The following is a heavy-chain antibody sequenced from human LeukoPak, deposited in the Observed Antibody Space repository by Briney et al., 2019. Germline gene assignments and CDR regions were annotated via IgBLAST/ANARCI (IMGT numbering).Heavy chain of an antibody. CDR3: ARSVADGAFDI. CDR2: ISSSSSYI. D-gene: IGHD6-19*01. Sequence: GGSLRLSCAASGFTFSSYSMNWVRQAPGKGLEWVSSISSSSSYIYYADSVKGRFTISRDNAQNSLYLQMNSLRAEDTAVYYCARSVADGAFDIWGQGTMVTVSS. J-gene: IGHJ3*02. CDR1: GFTFSSYS. V-gene: IGHV3-21*01.